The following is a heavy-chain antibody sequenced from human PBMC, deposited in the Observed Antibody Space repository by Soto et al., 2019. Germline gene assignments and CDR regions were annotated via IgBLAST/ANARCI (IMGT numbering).Heavy chain of an antibody. CDR3: AREKWGSGSRWLDP. CDR1: GYTYISYS. Sequence: QVQVVQSGAEEKKPGASVKVSCKASGYTYISYSMHWVRQAPGQRLEWMGWINVGNGNTKYSQNFQGRVTINQDTSASQAYMELSSLTSEDTAVDYCAREKWGSGSRWLDPWGQGTLVTVSS. V-gene: IGHV1-3*05. D-gene: IGHD6-19*01. CDR2: INVGNGNT. J-gene: IGHJ5*02.